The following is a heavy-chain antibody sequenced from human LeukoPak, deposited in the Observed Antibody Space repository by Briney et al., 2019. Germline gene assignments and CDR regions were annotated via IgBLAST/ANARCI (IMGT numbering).Heavy chain of an antibody. CDR2: INPSGGST. V-gene: IGHV1-46*01. CDR1: GYTFTSYY. CDR3: ARDRQMISGGNLLDY. Sequence: GASVKVSCKASGYTFTSYYMHWVRQAPGQGLEWMGIINPSGGSTSYAQKFQGRVTMTRDTSTSTVYMELSSLRSEDTAVYYCARDRQMISGGNLLDYWGQGTLVTVSS. J-gene: IGHJ4*02. D-gene: IGHD4-23*01.